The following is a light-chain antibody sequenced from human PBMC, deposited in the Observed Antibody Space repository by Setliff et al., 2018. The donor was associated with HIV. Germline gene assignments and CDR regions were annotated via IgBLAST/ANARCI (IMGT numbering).Light chain of an antibody. J-gene: IGLJ1*01. V-gene: IGLV2-14*01. CDR3: SSYAVTNTLP. Sequence: QSVLTQPASVSGSPGQPITIPCTGTSSDVGGYSHVSWYQQHPGKAPKLIIYEVRNRPSGVSNRFSGSKSGNTASLTISGLQAEDEADYYCSSYAVTNTLPFGTGTKVTVL. CDR1: SSDVGGYSH. CDR2: EVR.